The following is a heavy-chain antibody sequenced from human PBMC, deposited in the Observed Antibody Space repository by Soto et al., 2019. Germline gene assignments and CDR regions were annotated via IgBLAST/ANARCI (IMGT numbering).Heavy chain of an antibody. D-gene: IGHD5-12*01. CDR1: GFTVSSNY. CDR3: ARDKTEKVAEGAFYI. Sequence: GGSLRLSCAASGFTVSSNYMSWVRQAPGKGLEWVSVIYSGGSTYYADSVKGRFTISRDNSKNTLYLQMNSLRAEDTAVFYCARDKTEKVAEGAFYIWGQGTMVTVSS. CDR2: IYSGGST. J-gene: IGHJ3*02. V-gene: IGHV3-53*01.